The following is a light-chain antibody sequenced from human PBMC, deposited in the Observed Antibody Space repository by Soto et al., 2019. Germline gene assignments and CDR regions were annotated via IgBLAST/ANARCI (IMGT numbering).Light chain of an antibody. CDR2: RDN. J-gene: IGLJ1*01. CDR1: RSNIGSNT. Sequence: QSVLTQPPSVSGTPGQRVTVSCSGGRSNIGSNTVHWYQQLPGAAPKLLIYRDNQRPSGVPDRFAASKSGTSASLAISGLQSEDEGDYYCAAWDDSHNVIYVFGTGAKVIVL. V-gene: IGLV1-44*01. CDR3: AAWDDSHNVIYV.